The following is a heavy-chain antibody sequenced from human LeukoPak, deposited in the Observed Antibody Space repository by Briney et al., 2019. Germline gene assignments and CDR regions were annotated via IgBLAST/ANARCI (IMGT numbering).Heavy chain of an antibody. Sequence: PGGSLRLSCAASGFTVSSSYMTWVRQAPGKGLEGVSLIYSSGTTYYADSVKGRFTISRDNSKNTLYLQMNSLRAEDTAVYYCARAGDSSGYLNGMDVWGQGTTVTVSS. CDR2: IYSSGTT. D-gene: IGHD3-22*01. CDR1: GFTVSSSY. J-gene: IGHJ6*02. V-gene: IGHV3-53*01. CDR3: ARAGDSSGYLNGMDV.